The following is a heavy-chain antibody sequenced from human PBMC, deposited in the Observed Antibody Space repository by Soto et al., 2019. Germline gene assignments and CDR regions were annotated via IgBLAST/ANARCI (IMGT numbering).Heavy chain of an antibody. CDR3: ASGYDYYDSSGRYDY. V-gene: IGHV4-31*03. CDR1: GASISIFGYY. CDR2: IYHSGT. Sequence: SETLSSTCTVSGASISIFGYYWSWIRQHPGNGLEWIGYIYHSGTYYNPSLKSRVTISVDTSKNQFSLKLSSVTAADTAVYYCASGYDYYDSSGRYDYWGQGTLVTVSS. D-gene: IGHD3-22*01. J-gene: IGHJ4*02.